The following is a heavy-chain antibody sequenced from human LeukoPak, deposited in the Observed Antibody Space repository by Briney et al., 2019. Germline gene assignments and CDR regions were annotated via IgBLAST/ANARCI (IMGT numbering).Heavy chain of an antibody. CDR2: IVPIFGTA. CDR3: AIRSNCSGGSCYALDFDY. D-gene: IGHD2-15*01. J-gene: IGHJ4*02. V-gene: IGHV1-69*05. Sequence: SSVKVSCKASGGTFSSYAISWVRQAPGQGLEWMGSIVPIFGTANYAQKFQGRVTITTDESTSTAYMELSSLRSEDTAVYYCAIRSNCSGGSCYALDFDYWGQGTLVTVSS. CDR1: GGTFSSYA.